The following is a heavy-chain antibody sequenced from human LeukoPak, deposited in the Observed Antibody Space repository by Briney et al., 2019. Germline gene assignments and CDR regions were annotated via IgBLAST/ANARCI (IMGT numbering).Heavy chain of an antibody. CDR1: GGSISSYY. Sequence: SETLSLTCTVSGGSISSYYWSWIRQPAGRGLEWIGRIYSSGSTNYNPSLKSRVTMSVDPSENQFSLKLSSVTAADTAVYYCARAAPSSGSFNDAFDIWGQGTMVTVSP. CDR2: IYSSGST. D-gene: IGHD3-22*01. J-gene: IGHJ3*02. V-gene: IGHV4-4*07. CDR3: ARAAPSSGSFNDAFDI.